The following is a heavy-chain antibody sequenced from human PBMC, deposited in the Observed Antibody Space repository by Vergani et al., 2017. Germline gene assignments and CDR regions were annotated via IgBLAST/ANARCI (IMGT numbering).Heavy chain of an antibody. V-gene: IGHV3-48*01. D-gene: IGHD5-12*01. Sequence: QLVESGGGLVQPGGSLRLSCAASGFTFSSYNMSWVRQAPGKGLEWVSFISSSSTTISYADSVKGRFIFSRDNGEYSLFLQMNSLRAEDTAVYLCARGRPGDQGGDRRFDPWGQGTLVTVSS. CDR3: ARGRPGDQGGDRRFDP. CDR2: ISSSSTTI. CDR1: GFTFSSYN. J-gene: IGHJ5*02.